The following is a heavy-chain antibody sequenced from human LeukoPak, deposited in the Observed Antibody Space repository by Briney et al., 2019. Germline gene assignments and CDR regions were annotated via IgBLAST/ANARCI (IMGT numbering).Heavy chain of an antibody. V-gene: IGHV3-43*02. CDR1: GFTFDDYA. D-gene: IGHD4-17*01. CDR2: IREDGRTT. Sequence: PGGSLRLSCAASGFTFDDYAMHWVRLAPGKGLEWVSLIREDGRTTHYVDSVKGRFTISRDNSKNTLYLQMNSLRAEDTAVYYCAREIYGDYTYYFDYWGQGTLVTVSS. CDR3: AREIYGDYTYYFDY. J-gene: IGHJ4*02.